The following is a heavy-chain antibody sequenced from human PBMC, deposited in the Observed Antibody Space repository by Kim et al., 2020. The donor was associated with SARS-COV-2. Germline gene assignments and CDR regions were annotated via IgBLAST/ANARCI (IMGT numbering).Heavy chain of an antibody. Sequence: SETLSLTCTVSGGSVSSGSYYWSWIRQPPGKGLEWIGYIYYSGSTNYNPSLKSRVTISVDTSKNQFSLKLSSVTAADTAVYYCAGLDYYGSGSLWGQGTPVTVST. V-gene: IGHV4-61*01. CDR3: AGLDYYGSGSL. CDR1: GGSVSSGSYY. J-gene: IGHJ4*02. CDR2: IYYSGST. D-gene: IGHD3-10*01.